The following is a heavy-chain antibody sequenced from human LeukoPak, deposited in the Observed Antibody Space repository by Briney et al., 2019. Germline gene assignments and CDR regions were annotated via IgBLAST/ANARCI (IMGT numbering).Heavy chain of an antibody. D-gene: IGHD6-13*01. CDR2: IIPIFCTA. CDR3: ARVGVQRAGTDYYYYYMDV. CDR1: GGTFSSYA. Sequence: SVKVSCKASGGTFSSYAISWVRQAPGQGLEWMGRIIPIFCTANYAQKFQGRVTIPTDEYTSTAYMELSSLRSEDTAVYYCARVGVQRAGTDYYYYYMDVWGKGTTVTVSS. J-gene: IGHJ6*03. V-gene: IGHV1-69*05.